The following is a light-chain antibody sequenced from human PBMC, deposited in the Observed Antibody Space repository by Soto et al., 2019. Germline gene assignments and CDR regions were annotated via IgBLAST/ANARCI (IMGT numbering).Light chain of an antibody. V-gene: IGLV1-51*02. CDR3: GTWDSSLSAGV. Sequence: QSVLTQPPSVSAAPGQKVTISCSGSSSNIGNNYVSWYQQLPGTAPKLLIYENNKRPSRIPDRFSGSKSGTSATLGITGLQTGDEADYYCGTWDSSLSAGVFGGGTQLTVL. CDR2: ENN. CDR1: SSNIGNNY. J-gene: IGLJ3*02.